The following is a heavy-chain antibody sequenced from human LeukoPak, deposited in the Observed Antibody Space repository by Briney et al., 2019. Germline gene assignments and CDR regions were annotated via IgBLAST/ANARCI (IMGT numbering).Heavy chain of an antibody. CDR1: GFSLSTGGVG. CDR3: AQYSSTYNWFDP. Sequence: SGPTLVNRTQTLTLTCTFSGFSLSTGGVGVGWIRQPPGKALEWLALIYWDDNKRYIPSLKSRLTITKDTSKNQVVLTMTNMDPVDTATYYCAQYSSTYNWFDPWGQGTLVTVSS. CDR2: IYWDDNK. V-gene: IGHV2-5*02. D-gene: IGHD6-13*01. J-gene: IGHJ5*02.